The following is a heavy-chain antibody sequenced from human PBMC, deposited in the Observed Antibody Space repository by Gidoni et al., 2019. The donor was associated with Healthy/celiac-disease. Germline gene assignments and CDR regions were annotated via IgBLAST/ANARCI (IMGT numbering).Heavy chain of an antibody. J-gene: IGHJ6*02. CDR2: IYTSGST. D-gene: IGHD1-7*01. CDR3: ASSIIWNYGDYYYYGMDV. V-gene: IGHV4-4*07. Sequence: QVQLPESGPGLVKPSETLSLTCTVSGGSISSYYWRWIRQPAGKGLEWIGRIYTSGSTNYNPSLKSRVTMSVDTSKNQFSLKLSSVTAADTAVYYCASSIIWNYGDYYYYGMDVWGQGTTVTVSS. CDR1: GGSISSYY.